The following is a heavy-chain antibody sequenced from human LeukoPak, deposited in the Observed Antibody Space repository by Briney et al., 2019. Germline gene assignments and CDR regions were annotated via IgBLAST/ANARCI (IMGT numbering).Heavy chain of an antibody. V-gene: IGHV3-23*01. Sequence: GGSLRLSCAASGFTFSSYAMSWVRQAPGKGLEWVSAIIGSGGSTYYADSVKGRFTISRDNSKNTLYLQMNSLRAEDTAVYYCAKDSPYGDYVLVIFDIWGQGTMVTVSS. D-gene: IGHD4-17*01. J-gene: IGHJ3*02. CDR3: AKDSPYGDYVLVIFDI. CDR2: IIGSGGST. CDR1: GFTFSSYA.